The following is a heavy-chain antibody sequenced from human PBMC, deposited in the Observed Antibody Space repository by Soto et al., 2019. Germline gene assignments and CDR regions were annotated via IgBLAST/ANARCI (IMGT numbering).Heavy chain of an antibody. Sequence: PAETLASTFAGSGGSISSSNWWRWVRQPPLKVLECIGEIYHSGSTNYKTSLKSRVTISVEKSKKKFSLKLSSVNAAETAVYFFARYWDCSSTSCSDKHYYYSYGMPLWGHAATFT. CDR3: ARYWDCSSTSCSDKHYYYSYGMPL. J-gene: IGHJ6*02. D-gene: IGHD2-2*01. V-gene: IGHV4-4*01. CDR1: GGSISSSNW. CDR2: IYHSGST.